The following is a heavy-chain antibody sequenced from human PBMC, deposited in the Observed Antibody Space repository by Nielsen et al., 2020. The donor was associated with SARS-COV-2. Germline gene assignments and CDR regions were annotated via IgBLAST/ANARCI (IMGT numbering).Heavy chain of an antibody. CDR2: IWYDGSNK. V-gene: IGHV3-33*01. CDR1: GFTFSSYG. Sequence: GESLKISCAASGFTFSSYGMHWVRQAPGKGLEWVAVIWYDGSNKYYADSVKGRFTISRDNSKNTLYLQMNSLRAEDTAVYYCARGPDIYYDFWSGQDYWGQGTLVTVSS. CDR3: ARGPDIYYDFWSGQDY. J-gene: IGHJ4*02. D-gene: IGHD3-3*01.